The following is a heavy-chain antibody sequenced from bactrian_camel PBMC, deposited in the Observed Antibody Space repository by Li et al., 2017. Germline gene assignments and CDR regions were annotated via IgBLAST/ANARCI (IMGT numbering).Heavy chain of an antibody. J-gene: IGHJ4*01. D-gene: IGHD3*01. V-gene: IGHV3S28*01. Sequence: QLVESGGGSVQAGGSLRLSCAASGYTFSRSYMGWFRQAPGKEREGVAAMYTGGVRTDYADSVKGRFTISQDNAKNTLYLQMNSMKPEDTACTTVRLSPLRRGVSGLLVVPMSITTGARGPRSPSP. CDR3: RLSPLRRGVSGLLVVPMSITT. CDR1: GYTFSRSY. CDR2: MYTGGVRT.